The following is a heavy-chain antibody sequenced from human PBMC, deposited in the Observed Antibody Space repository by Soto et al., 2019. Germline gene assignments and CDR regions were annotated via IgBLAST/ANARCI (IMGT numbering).Heavy chain of an antibody. CDR2: IKREIDGGTT. CDR3: TTGLSNGYYNFDF. J-gene: IGHJ4*02. Sequence: EGQLVESGGDLVKPGGSLRLSCAASRFTFRDAWMSWVRQAPGKGLEWVGRIKREIDGGTTDYAAPVKGRFTISRDDSENTLYLQMNNLSTEVTAIYYCTTGLSNGYYNFDFWGQGTLVTVSS. D-gene: IGHD3-22*01. V-gene: IGHV3-15*01. CDR1: RFTFRDAW.